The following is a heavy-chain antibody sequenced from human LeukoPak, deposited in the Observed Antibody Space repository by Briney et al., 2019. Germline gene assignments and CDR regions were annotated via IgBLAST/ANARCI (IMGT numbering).Heavy chain of an antibody. CDR2: IYSDGST. CDR1: GFTVRNNY. Sequence: PGGSLRLSCAASGFTVRNNYMNWARQAPGKGLEWVSLIYSDGSTYYADSVRGRFTISRDNSENTLYLQMNSLRVEDTAMYYCARDPPAVASNTYGWGQGTLVTVSS. J-gene: IGHJ4*02. D-gene: IGHD6-13*01. V-gene: IGHV3-66*01. CDR3: ARDPPAVASNTYG.